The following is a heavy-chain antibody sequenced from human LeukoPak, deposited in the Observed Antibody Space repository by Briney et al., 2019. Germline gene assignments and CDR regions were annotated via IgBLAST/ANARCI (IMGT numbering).Heavy chain of an antibody. CDR1: GFTFNTYS. D-gene: IGHD4-17*01. V-gene: IGHV3-48*04. Sequence: GGSLRLSCAASGFTFNTYSMNWVRQAPGKGLEWVSYISSGSSTKYYAGSVKGRFTISRDNAKNSLYLQMNSLRAEDTAVHYCARHPYGVLDYWGQGTLVTVSS. CDR3: ARHPYGVLDY. J-gene: IGHJ4*02. CDR2: ISSGSSTK.